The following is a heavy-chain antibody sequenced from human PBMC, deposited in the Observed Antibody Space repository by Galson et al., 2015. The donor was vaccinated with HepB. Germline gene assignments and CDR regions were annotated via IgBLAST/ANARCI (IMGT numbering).Heavy chain of an antibody. Sequence: SLRLSCAASGFTFCGSAMHWVRQASGKGLGWVGRIRSKANNYATTYAASVKGRFTISRDDSKNTAYLQMNSLKTEDTAVYYCTRLSRRDHDYFDYWGQGTLVTVSS. CDR2: IRSKANNYAT. J-gene: IGHJ4*02. V-gene: IGHV3-73*01. CDR3: TRLSRRDHDYFDY. CDR1: GFTFCGSA.